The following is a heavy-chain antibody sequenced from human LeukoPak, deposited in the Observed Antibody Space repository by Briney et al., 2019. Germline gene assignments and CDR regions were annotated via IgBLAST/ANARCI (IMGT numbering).Heavy chain of an antibody. CDR3: TTEGTSWYYFDY. CDR1: GFTFNNAW. J-gene: IGHJ4*02. Sequence: GGSLRLSCAASGFTFNNAWMRWVRQAPGKGLEWVGRIKSKTDGETTDYAAPVKGRFTISRDDSKDTLYLQMNSLKTEDTAVYYCTTEGTSWYYFDYWGQGTLVTVSS. D-gene: IGHD6-13*01. V-gene: IGHV3-15*01. CDR2: IKSKTDGETT.